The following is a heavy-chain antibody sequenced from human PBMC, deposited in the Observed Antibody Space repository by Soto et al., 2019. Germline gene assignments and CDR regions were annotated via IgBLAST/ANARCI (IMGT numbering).Heavy chain of an antibody. Sequence: SETLSLTCTVSGYSISSGYYWGWIRQPPGKGLEWIGSIYHSGSTYYNPSLKSRVTISVDTSKNQFSLKLSSVTAADTAVYYCARDDFLPGEPSTGTTDYGMDVWGQGTTVTVSS. CDR2: IYHSGST. CDR1: GYSISSGYY. J-gene: IGHJ6*02. D-gene: IGHD1-7*01. CDR3: ARDDFLPGEPSTGTTDYGMDV. V-gene: IGHV4-38-2*02.